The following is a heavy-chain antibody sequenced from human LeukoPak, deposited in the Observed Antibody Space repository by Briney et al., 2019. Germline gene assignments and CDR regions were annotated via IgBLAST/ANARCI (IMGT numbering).Heavy chain of an antibody. CDR1: GDSISRSTYY. J-gene: IGHJ4*02. CDR3: ARSSGTGTFSY. CDR2: VYYGRSP. D-gene: IGHD6-25*01. Sequence: SETLSLTCTVSGDSISRSTYYWAWIRQPPGKGLEWIGSVYYGRSPYFNPSLESRATISVDTSKNHFSLKMSSVTTADTAVYYCARSSGTGTFSYWGQGTLVTVSS. V-gene: IGHV4-39*02.